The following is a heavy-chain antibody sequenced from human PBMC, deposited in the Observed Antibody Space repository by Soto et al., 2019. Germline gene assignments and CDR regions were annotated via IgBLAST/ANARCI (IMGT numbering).Heavy chain of an antibody. CDR1: GYTFTSYG. CDR3: ARGKDWGVVIPSKTNWFDP. CDR2: ISPYNGYT. J-gene: IGHJ5*02. V-gene: IGHV1-18*01. D-gene: IGHD3-3*01. Sequence: ASVKVSCKASGYTFTSYGLSWVRQAPGQGLEWMGWISPYNGYTNYAQKLQGRVTMTTDTSTSTAYMELRSLRSDDTAVYYCARGKDWGVVIPSKTNWFDPWGKGTLVTVSS.